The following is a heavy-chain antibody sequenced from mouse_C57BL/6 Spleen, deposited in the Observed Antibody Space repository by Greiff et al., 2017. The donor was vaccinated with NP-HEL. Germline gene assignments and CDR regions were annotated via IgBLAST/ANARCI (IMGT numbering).Heavy chain of an antibody. J-gene: IGHJ4*01. V-gene: IGHV2-2*01. D-gene: IGHD1-1*01. Sequence: VQLVESGPGLVQPSQSLSITCTVSGFSLTSYGVHWVRQSPGKGLEWLGVIWSGGSTDYNAAFISRLSISKDNSKSQVFFKMNSLQADDTAIYYCARKNYGSRRDYYAMDYWGQGTSVTVSS. CDR1: GFSLTSYG. CDR3: ARKNYGSRRDYYAMDY. CDR2: IWSGGST.